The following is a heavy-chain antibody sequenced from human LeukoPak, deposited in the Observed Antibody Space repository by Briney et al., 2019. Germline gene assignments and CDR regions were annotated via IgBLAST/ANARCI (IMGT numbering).Heavy chain of an antibody. CDR2: IKSKTDGGTT. D-gene: IGHD3-9*01. CDR3: TTHAEYYDILTGYQYIAPDAFDI. CDR1: GFTFSNAW. V-gene: IGHV3-15*01. J-gene: IGHJ3*02. Sequence: GGSLRLSCAASGFTFSNAWMSWVRQAPGKGREWVGRIKSKTDGGTTDYAAPVKGRFTVSRDDSKNTLYLQMNSLKTEDTAVYYCTTHAEYYDILTGYQYIAPDAFDIWGQGTMVTVSS.